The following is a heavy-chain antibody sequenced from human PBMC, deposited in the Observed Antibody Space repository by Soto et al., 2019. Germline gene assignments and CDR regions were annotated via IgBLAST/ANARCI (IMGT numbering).Heavy chain of an antibody. J-gene: IGHJ4*02. Sequence: EVQLVESGGGLIQPGGSLKLSCAASGFTVGINHMSWVRQAPGKGLEWVSLIYSTGTTKYADSVKGRFTVSRDNAKNTLYLQMNSLRAEDTAVYYCAKDGRGSGSHYNSFGYWGQGTLVTVSS. D-gene: IGHD3-10*01. CDR3: AKDGRGSGSHYNSFGY. CDR1: GFTVGINH. V-gene: IGHV3-53*01. CDR2: IYSTGTT.